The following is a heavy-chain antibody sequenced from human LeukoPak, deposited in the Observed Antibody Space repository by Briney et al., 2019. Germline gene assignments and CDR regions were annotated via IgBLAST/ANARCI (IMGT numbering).Heavy chain of an antibody. CDR2: KTDRGTT. Sequence: KTDRGTTDYAAPVKGRFTISRDDSKNTLYLQMNSLKTEDTAVYYCTTDQQGGDGYAFDIWGQGTMVTVSS. D-gene: IGHD3-16*01. CDR3: TTDQQGGDGYAFDI. V-gene: IGHV3-15*01. J-gene: IGHJ3*02.